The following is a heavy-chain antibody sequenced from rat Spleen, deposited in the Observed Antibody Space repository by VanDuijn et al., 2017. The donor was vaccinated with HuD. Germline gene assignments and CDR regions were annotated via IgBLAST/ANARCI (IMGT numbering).Heavy chain of an antibody. V-gene: IGHV2-15*01. CDR3: TRDGGTGHY. CDR2: IWSGGST. Sequence: QVQLKESGPGLVQPSQTLSLTCTVSGFSLTSNSVSWVRQPPGKGLEWMGAIWSGGSTDYNSAPKSRLRTSRDTSKSQFFLKMNSLQTEDTAIYFCTRDGGTGHYWGQGVMVTVSS. D-gene: IGHD4-3*01. J-gene: IGHJ2*01. CDR1: GFSLTSNS.